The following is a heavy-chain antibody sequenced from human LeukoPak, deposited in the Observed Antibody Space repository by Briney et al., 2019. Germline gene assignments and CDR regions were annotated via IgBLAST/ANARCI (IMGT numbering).Heavy chain of an antibody. CDR2: ISSNGGST. D-gene: IGHD2-2*02. CDR1: GFTFSSYA. J-gene: IGHJ5*02. V-gene: IGHV3-64*01. CDR3: ARDRLNCSSTSCYTRGFDP. Sequence: GGSLRLSCAASGFTFSSYAMHWVRQAPGKGLEYVSAISSNGGSTYYANSVKGRFTISRDNSKNTLYLQMGSLRAEDMAVYYCARDRLNCSSTSCYTRGFDPWGQGTLVTVSS.